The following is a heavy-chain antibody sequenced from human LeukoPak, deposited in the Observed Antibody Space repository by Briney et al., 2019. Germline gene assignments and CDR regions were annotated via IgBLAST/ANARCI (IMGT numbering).Heavy chain of an antibody. CDR2: IYHSGST. Sequence: PSETLSLTCTVSGGSISSSSYYWGWIRQPPGKGLEWIGSIYHSGSTYYNPSLKSRVTISVDTSKNQFSLKLSSVTAADTAVYYCARVPRGVRGALNWFDPWGQGTLVTVSS. D-gene: IGHD3-10*01. CDR3: ARVPRGVRGALNWFDP. V-gene: IGHV4-39*01. J-gene: IGHJ5*02. CDR1: GGSISSSSYY.